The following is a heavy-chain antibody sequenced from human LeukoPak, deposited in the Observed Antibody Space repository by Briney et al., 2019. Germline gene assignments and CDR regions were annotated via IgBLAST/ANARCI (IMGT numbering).Heavy chain of an antibody. Sequence: SETLSLTCTVSGDSLSSGDYYWSWLRQPAGTGLEWIGRISSSGSTNYNPSLKSRVTISVDTSKNQFSLKLSSVTAADTAVYFCANTAVAGRIGWFDPWGQGTLVTVSS. V-gene: IGHV4-61*02. D-gene: IGHD6-19*01. CDR3: ANTAVAGRIGWFDP. CDR2: ISSSGST. CDR1: GDSLSSGDYY. J-gene: IGHJ5*02.